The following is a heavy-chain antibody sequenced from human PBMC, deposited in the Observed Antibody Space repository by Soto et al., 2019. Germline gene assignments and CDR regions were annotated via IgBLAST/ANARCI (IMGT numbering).Heavy chain of an antibody. CDR3: ARGPAQFDP. D-gene: IGHD2-2*01. CDR1: GGSFSSLV. CDR2: INPMLGVA. V-gene: IGHV1-69*10. Sequence: ASVKVSCKASGGSFSSLVISWLRQAPGQGPEWMGGINPMLGVANFAQKFQGRVTITADESTTTVYMELSSLRSEDTAVYYCARGPAQFDPWGQGTLVTVSS. J-gene: IGHJ5*02.